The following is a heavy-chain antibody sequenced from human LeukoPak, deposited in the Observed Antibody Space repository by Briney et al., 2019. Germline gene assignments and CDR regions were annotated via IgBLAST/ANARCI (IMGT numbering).Heavy chain of an antibody. CDR2: ISSSSSNI. J-gene: IGHJ2*01. Sequence: GGSLRLSCAASGLTFSSYSMNWVRQAPGNGLKWVSSISSSSSNIYYADSVKGRFTISRDNAKNSLYLQMNSLRAEDTAVYYCARDRGGDFDWYFDLWGRGTLVAVSS. CDR1: GLTFSSYS. V-gene: IGHV3-21*01. D-gene: IGHD2-21*02. CDR3: ARDRGGDFDWYFDL.